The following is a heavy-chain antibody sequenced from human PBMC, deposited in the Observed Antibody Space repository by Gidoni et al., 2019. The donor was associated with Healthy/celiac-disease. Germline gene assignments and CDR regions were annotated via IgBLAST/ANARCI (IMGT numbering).Heavy chain of an antibody. CDR1: GFTFSDYY. CDR3: ARVGSGATSWYFDL. Sequence: QVQLVESGGGLVKPGGSLRLSCAASGFTFSDYYMSWIRQAPGKGLEWVSYISSSGSTIYSADSVKGRLTISRDNAKNSRYLKMNSLRAEDTAVYYCARVGSGATSWYFDLWGRGTLVTVSS. V-gene: IGHV3-11*01. D-gene: IGHD1-26*01. J-gene: IGHJ2*01. CDR2: ISSSGSTI.